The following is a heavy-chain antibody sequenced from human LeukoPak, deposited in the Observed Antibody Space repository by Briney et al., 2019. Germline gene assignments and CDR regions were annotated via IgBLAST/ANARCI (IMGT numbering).Heavy chain of an antibody. CDR1: GYTFTGYY. Sequence: ASVKVSCKASGYTFTGYYMHWVRQAPGQGLEWMGWINPNSGGTNYAQKFQGRVTMTRDTSISTAYMELRRLRSDDTAVYYCARGGEAAYCSGGTCLRWFDPWGQGTLVTVSS. CDR3: ARGGEAAYCSGGTCLRWFDP. D-gene: IGHD2-15*01. CDR2: INPNSGGT. J-gene: IGHJ5*02. V-gene: IGHV1-2*02.